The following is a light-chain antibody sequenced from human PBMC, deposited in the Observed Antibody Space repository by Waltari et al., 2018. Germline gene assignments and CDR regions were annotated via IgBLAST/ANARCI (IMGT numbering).Light chain of an antibody. CDR3: MSTLRAPWT. V-gene: IGKV2-28*01. J-gene: IGKJ1*01. Sequence: DIVMTQSPYSLSVTPGEPASIPCRSSQSLLHSNGKNYLDWYLQKPGQSPQLLIYLGSNRASGVPDRFSGSGSGTDFTLKISRVEAEDVGVYYCMSTLRAPWTFGQGTKVEIK. CDR1: QSLLHSNGKNY. CDR2: LGS.